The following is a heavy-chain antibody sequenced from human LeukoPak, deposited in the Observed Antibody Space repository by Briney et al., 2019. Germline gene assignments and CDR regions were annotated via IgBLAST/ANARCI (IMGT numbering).Heavy chain of an antibody. J-gene: IGHJ6*03. CDR2: IYYSGST. V-gene: IGHV4-59*01. D-gene: IGHD3-9*01. Sequence: SETLSLTCTVSGGSISSYYWSWIRQPPGKGLEWIGYIYYSGSTNYNPSLKSRVTISVDTSKNQFSLKLSSVTAADTAVYYYARDIKSRYQGDYYYYMDVWGKGTTVTVSS. CDR3: ARDIKSRYQGDYYYYMDV. CDR1: GGSISSYY.